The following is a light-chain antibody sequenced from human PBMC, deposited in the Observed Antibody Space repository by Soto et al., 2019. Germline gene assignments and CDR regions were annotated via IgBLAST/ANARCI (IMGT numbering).Light chain of an antibody. CDR3: SSYTSSSTVV. V-gene: IGLV2-14*03. Sequence: QSALTQPASVSGSPGQSITISCTGTSSDVGDYNYVSWYQHHPGKAPKLMIYDVTNRPSGVSNRFSGSQSGNTASLTISGLQAEDEADYYCSSYTSSSTVVFGGGTKLTVL. CDR1: SSDVGDYNY. CDR2: DVT. J-gene: IGLJ2*01.